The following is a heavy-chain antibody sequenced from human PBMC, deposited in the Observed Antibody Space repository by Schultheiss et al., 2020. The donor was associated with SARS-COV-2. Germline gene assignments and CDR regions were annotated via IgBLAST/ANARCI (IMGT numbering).Heavy chain of an antibody. CDR3: ARADPGAAFDI. CDR2: ISYDGSNK. V-gene: IGHV3-30*19. D-gene: IGHD3-10*01. Sequence: GESLKISCAASGFTFSSYGMHWVRQAPGKGLEWVAVISYDGSNKYYADSVKGRFTISRDNSKNTLYLQMNSLRAEDTAVYYCARADPGAAFDIWGQGTMVTVSS. CDR1: GFTFSSYG. J-gene: IGHJ3*02.